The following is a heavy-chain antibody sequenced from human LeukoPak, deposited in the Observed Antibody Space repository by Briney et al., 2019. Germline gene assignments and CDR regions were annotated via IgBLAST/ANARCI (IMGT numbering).Heavy chain of an antibody. CDR1: GFTFSNYA. Sequence: GGSLRLSCSASGFTFSNYAIHWVRQAPGEGLEYVSAISSTGGSTSYADSVKGRFTISRDNSKNMIYLQMSSLRPEDTAVYYCLKAPNSGWYSPWFDPWGQGILVTVSS. CDR3: LKAPNSGWYSPWFDP. V-gene: IGHV3-64D*06. D-gene: IGHD6-19*01. CDR2: ISSTGGST. J-gene: IGHJ5*02.